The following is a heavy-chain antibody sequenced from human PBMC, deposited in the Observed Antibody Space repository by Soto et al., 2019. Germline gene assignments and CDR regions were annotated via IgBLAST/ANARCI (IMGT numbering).Heavy chain of an antibody. Sequence: SETLSLTCTVSDGSISSGGYYWSWIRQHPGKGLEWIGYIYYSGSTYYNPSLKSRVTISVDTSRNQFSLKLSSVTAADTAVYYCARDPKPSRGNYYYYGMDVWGQGTTVTVSS. J-gene: IGHJ6*02. CDR2: IYYSGST. V-gene: IGHV4-31*03. CDR1: DGSISSGGYY. D-gene: IGHD2-2*01. CDR3: ARDPKPSRGNYYYYGMDV.